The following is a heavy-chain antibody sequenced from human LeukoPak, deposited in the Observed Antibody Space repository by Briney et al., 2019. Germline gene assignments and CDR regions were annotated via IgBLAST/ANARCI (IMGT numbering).Heavy chain of an antibody. CDR1: GGTFGSYA. V-gene: IGHV1-69*05. J-gene: IGHJ4*02. CDR2: IIPIFGTA. D-gene: IGHD6-13*01. CDR3: ASSQSGYSSSWYFDY. Sequence: ASVKVSCKASGGTFGSYAISWVRQAPGQGLEWMGRIIPIFGTANYAQKFQGRVTITTDESTSTAYMELSSLRSEDTAVYYCASSQSGYSSSWYFDYWGQGTLVTVSS.